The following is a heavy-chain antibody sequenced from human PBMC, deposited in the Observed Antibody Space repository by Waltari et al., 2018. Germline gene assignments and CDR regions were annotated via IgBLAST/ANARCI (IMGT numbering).Heavy chain of an antibody. V-gene: IGHV3-74*01. D-gene: IGHD4-17*01. CDR1: GFTFSSSW. CDR2: INSDGSST. Sequence: EVQLVASGGGLVQPGGSLRLSCAASGFTFSSSWMNWVRQAPGKGLVWVSRINSDGSSTSYADSVKGRFTISRDNAKNTLYLQMNSLRAEDTAVYYCASYMTTVPRRAFDIWGQGTMVTVSS. CDR3: ASYMTTVPRRAFDI. J-gene: IGHJ3*02.